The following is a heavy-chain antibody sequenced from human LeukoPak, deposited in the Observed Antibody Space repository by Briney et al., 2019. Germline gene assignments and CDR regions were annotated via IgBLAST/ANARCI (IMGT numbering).Heavy chain of an antibody. J-gene: IGHJ3*02. CDR2: INPSGGST. CDR3: HVVVITDAFDI. D-gene: IGHD3-22*01. Sequence: ASVKVSCKASGYTFTSYYMHWVRQAPGQGLEWMGIINPSGGSTSYAQKFQGRVTMTRDTSTSTVYTELSSLRSEDTAVYYCHVVVITDAFDIWGQGTMVTVSS. CDR1: GYTFTSYY. V-gene: IGHV1-46*01.